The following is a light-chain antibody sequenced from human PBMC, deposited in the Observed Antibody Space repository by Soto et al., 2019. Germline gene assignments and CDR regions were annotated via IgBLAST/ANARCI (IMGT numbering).Light chain of an antibody. CDR2: DAS. Sequence: IVLTQSPCALSLSPGERATLSCRASQSVSSNLAWHQQKPGQAPRILMYDASTRATGIPARFSGSGSGTEFTLTISSLQSEDFAVYYCQQYHNWPITFGQGTRLEIK. V-gene: IGKV3-15*01. CDR3: QQYHNWPIT. CDR1: QSVSSN. J-gene: IGKJ5*01.